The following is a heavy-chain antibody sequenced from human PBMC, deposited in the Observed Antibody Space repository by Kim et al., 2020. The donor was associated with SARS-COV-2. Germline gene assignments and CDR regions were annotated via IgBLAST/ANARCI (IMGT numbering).Heavy chain of an antibody. CDR2: ISPYNGNT. V-gene: IGHV1-18*01. Sequence: ASVKVSCKASGYNFTSYGISWVRQARGQGLEWMGWISPYNGNTNYAQSLQGRITMTTDTSTSTAYLELRSLRSDDSAIYYCARRVGARAFDIWGQGTTVTVSS. J-gene: IGHJ3*02. D-gene: IGHD1-26*01. CDR1: GYNFTSYG. CDR3: ARRVGARAFDI.